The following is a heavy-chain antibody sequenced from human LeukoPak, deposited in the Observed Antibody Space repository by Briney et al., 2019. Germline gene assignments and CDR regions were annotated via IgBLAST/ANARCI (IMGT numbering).Heavy chain of an antibody. V-gene: IGHV4-38-2*02. CDR1: GYSISSGYY. J-gene: IGHJ4*02. CDR2: IYHSGST. Sequence: ASETLSLTCNVSGYSISSGYYWCCLRQPPGKGLEWFARIYHSGSTYYNASLKSRVTISVDKSKNQIYLKLIYLTAEDTAVYYCARGPTGYSSSSLYFDCWGQGTLVTVSS. CDR3: ARGPTGYSSSSLYFDC. D-gene: IGHD6-6*01.